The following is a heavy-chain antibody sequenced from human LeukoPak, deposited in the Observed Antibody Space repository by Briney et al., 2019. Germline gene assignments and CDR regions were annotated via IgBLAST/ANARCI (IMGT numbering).Heavy chain of an antibody. Sequence: QPGGSLRLSCVASGFTFTSYAMSWVRQAPGKGLEWVSSVSGDGGRTYYAASVQGRFAISRDNSKDALYLEMNSLRAGDTAVYYCANQPGQYNNGWSTTYHFFGLDVWGQGTTVTVSS. CDR3: ANQPGQYNNGWSTTYHFFGLDV. D-gene: IGHD6-19*01. V-gene: IGHV3-23*01. CDR1: GFTFTSYA. J-gene: IGHJ6*02. CDR2: VSGDGGRT.